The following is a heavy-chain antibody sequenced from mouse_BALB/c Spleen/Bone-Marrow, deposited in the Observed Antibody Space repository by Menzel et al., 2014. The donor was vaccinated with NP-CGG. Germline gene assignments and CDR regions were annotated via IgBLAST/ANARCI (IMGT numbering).Heavy chain of an antibody. D-gene: IGHD2-4*01. Sequence: EVKLMESGGGLVQPGGSLRLSCATSGFTFTDYYMSWVRQPPGKALEWLGFIRNKAKGYTTEYSASVKGRFTISRDNSQSILYLQMNPLRAEDSATYYCARDINYDIYWYFDVWGAGTTVTVSS. CDR1: GFTFTDYY. J-gene: IGHJ1*01. CDR2: IRNKAKGYTT. V-gene: IGHV7-3*02. CDR3: ARDINYDIYWYFDV.